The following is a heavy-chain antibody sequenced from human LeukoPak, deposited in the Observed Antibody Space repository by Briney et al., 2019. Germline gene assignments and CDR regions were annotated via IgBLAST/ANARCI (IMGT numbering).Heavy chain of an antibody. J-gene: IGHJ4*02. CDR2: IYPGDSDT. V-gene: IGHV5-51*01. Sequence: GESLKISCRGSGYRFTTYWIAWVRQMPGKGLEWMGIIYPGDSDTRYSPSFQGQVTISVDKSISTAYLQWSSLKASDTAMYYCARSDWAGYYYWGQGTLVTVSS. D-gene: IGHD2-21*01. CDR3: ARSDWAGYYY. CDR1: GYRFTTYW.